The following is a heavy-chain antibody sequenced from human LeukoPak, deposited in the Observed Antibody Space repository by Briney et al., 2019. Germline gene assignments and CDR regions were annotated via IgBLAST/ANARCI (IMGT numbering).Heavy chain of an antibody. V-gene: IGHV4-39*01. Sequence: SETLSLTCTVSGGSIYSTTFYWGWIRQPPGKGLEWIGSMYYDGSTYHNPSLKSRVTISVDTSNNQFSLKLTPVTAADTAVYFCARRSDSGSDDGEDYFDYWGQGTLVTVSS. CDR1: GGSIYSTTFY. J-gene: IGHJ4*02. CDR3: ARRSDSGSDDGEDYFDY. D-gene: IGHD1-26*01. CDR2: MYYDGST.